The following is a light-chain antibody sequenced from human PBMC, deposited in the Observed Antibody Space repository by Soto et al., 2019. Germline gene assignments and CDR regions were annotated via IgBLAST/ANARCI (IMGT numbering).Light chain of an antibody. CDR1: GSDIGSYNY. CDR2: DVT. Sequence: QSVLTQPASVSGSPGQSITISCTGTGSDIGSYNYVSWYQHHPGKVPKFIIYDVTNRPSGVSDRFSGSKSGNTASLTISVLKAEDEADYYGNSYTSASTYVFGTGTKVTVL. J-gene: IGLJ1*01. CDR3: NSYTSASTYV. V-gene: IGLV2-14*03.